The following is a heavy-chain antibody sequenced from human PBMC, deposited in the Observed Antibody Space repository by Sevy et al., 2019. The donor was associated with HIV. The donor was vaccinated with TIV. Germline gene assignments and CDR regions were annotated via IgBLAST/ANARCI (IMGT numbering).Heavy chain of an antibody. CDR3: ATLEYFYDTSGYSSGDY. CDR1: GYTLSDLS. Sequence: ASVKVSCKVSGYTLSDLSMYWVRQAPGKGLEWMGGFDPEDGETIYAQKFQGRVTMTEETSTDTAYMDLSSLRSEDTAVYYCATLEYFYDTSGYSSGDYWGQGTLVTVSS. V-gene: IGHV1-24*01. CDR2: FDPEDGET. J-gene: IGHJ4*02. D-gene: IGHD3-22*01.